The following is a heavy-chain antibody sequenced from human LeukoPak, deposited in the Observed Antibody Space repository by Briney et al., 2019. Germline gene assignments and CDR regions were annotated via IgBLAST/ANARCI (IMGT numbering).Heavy chain of an antibody. CDR3: ARGTYYYYYYYMDV. CDR2: INPNSGGT. V-gene: IGHV1-2*02. J-gene: IGHJ6*03. CDR1: GYTFTGYY. Sequence: ASVKVSCKASGYTFTGYYMHWVRQAPGQGLEWMGWINPNSGGTNYAQKFQGRVTMTRDTSISTAYMELSRLRSDDTAVYYCARGTYYYYYYYMDVWGKGTTVTVSS.